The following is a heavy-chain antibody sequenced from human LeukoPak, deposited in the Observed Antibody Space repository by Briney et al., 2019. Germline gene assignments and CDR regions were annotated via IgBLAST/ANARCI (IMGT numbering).Heavy chain of an antibody. D-gene: IGHD4-11*01. J-gene: IGHJ6*02. CDR3: ARAYYSNYVDGMDV. CDR2: IYTSGST. CDR1: GGSISSGSYY. V-gene: IGHV4-61*02. Sequence: PSQTLSLTCTVSGGSISSGSYYWSWIRQPAGKGLEWIGRIYTSGSTNYNPSLKSRVTISVDTSTNQFSLKLSSVTAADTAVYYCARAYYSNYVDGMDVWGQGSTVTVSS.